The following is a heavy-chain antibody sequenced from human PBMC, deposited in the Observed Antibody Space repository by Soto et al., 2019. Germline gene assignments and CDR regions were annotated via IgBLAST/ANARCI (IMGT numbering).Heavy chain of an antibody. Sequence: QVQLQESGPGLVKPSETLSLTCTVSGGSISSYYWSWIRQPPGKGLEWIGYIYYSGITNYNPSLGSRVTISVDTSKNQSSLKLSSVTAADTAVYYCARSRGGYFDYWGQGTLVTVSS. CDR3: ARSRGGYFDY. D-gene: IGHD3-16*01. V-gene: IGHV4-59*01. CDR2: IYYSGIT. CDR1: GGSISSYY. J-gene: IGHJ4*02.